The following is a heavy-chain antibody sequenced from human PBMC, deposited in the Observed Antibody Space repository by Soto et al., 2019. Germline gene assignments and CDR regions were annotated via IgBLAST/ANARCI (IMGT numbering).Heavy chain of an antibody. CDR3: ARDRSFGTSGYYSWDL. CDR2: ISSNGGNA. Sequence: GGSLRLSCAASGFIFTNYAMHWVRQAPGRGLEWVAVISSNGGNADSADSVKGRFTISKDNSKNTVFLRMDSLRPEDSAIYYCARDRSFGTSGYYSWDLWGQGTLVTVSS. D-gene: IGHD3-22*01. V-gene: IGHV3-30-3*01. CDR1: GFIFTNYA. J-gene: IGHJ5*02.